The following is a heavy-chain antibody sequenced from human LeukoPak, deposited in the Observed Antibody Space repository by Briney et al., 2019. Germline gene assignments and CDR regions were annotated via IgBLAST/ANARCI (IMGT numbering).Heavy chain of an antibody. CDR2: IYYSGST. CDR3: ARVAKDYYDSSGYYGDYMDV. J-gene: IGHJ6*03. Sequence: SETLSLTCTVSGGSISSDNYYWGWIRQPPGKGLEFIGSIYYSGSTYYNPSLKSRVTISVDTSKNQFSLKLSSVTAADTAVYYCARVAKDYYDSSGYYGDYMDVWGKGTTVTVSS. D-gene: IGHD3-22*01. CDR1: GGSISSDNYY. V-gene: IGHV4-39*07.